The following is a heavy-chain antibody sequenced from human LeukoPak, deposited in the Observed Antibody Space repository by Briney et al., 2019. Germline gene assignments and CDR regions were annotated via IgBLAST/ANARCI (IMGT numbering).Heavy chain of an antibody. V-gene: IGHV3-48*01. CDR3: ARATDYYDSSGYIHYFDY. J-gene: IGHJ4*02. CDR1: GFTFSSYS. Sequence: GGSLRLSCAASGFTFSSYSMNWVRQAPGKGLEWVSYISSSSSTIYYADSVKGRFTISRDNAKNSLYLQMNSLRAEDTAVYYCARATDYYDSSGYIHYFDYWGQGTLVTVSS. D-gene: IGHD3-22*01. CDR2: ISSSSSTI.